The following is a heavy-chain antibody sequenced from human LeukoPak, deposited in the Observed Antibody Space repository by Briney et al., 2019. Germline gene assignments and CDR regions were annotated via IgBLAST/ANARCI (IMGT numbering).Heavy chain of an antibody. Sequence: GSLRLSCAASGFTFSSYAMSWVRQASGKGLEWVSAISGSGGSTYYADSVKGRFTISRDNSKNTLYLQMNSLRAEDTAVYYCARFAGGRRQYYFDYWGQGTLVTVSS. CDR1: GFTFSSYA. J-gene: IGHJ4*02. V-gene: IGHV3-23*01. CDR2: ISGSGGST. D-gene: IGHD3-10*01. CDR3: ARFAGGRRQYYFDY.